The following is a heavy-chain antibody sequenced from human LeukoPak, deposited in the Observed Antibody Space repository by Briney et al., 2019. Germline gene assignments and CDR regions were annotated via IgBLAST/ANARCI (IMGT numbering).Heavy chain of an antibody. CDR1: GFTFSNYW. J-gene: IGHJ4*02. D-gene: IGHD2-2*01. CDR3: ARALDSSSSRYQAFEY. Sequence: GGSLRLSCAASGFTFSNYWMSWVRQAPGKGLEWVANIKQDGSEKYYVDSVKGRFTISRDNAKNSLYIQMNSLRAEDTAVYYCARALDSSSSRYQAFEYWGQGTLVTVSS. CDR2: IKQDGSEK. V-gene: IGHV3-7*01.